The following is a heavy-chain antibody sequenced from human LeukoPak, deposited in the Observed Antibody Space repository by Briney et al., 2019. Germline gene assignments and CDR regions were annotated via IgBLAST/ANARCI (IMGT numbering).Heavy chain of an antibody. J-gene: IGHJ4*02. CDR1: GGSISSSSYY. Sequence: SETLSLTCTVSGGSISSSSYYWGWIRQPPGKGLEWIGSIYYSGSTYYYPSLKSRVTISVDTSKNQFSLKLSSVTAADTAVYYCATGSYYNVGFDYWGQGTLVTVSS. CDR3: ATGSYYNVGFDY. V-gene: IGHV4-39*01. D-gene: IGHD3-10*01. CDR2: IYYSGST.